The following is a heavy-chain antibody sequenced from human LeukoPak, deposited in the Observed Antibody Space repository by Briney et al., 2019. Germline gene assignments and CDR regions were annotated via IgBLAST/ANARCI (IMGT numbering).Heavy chain of an antibody. J-gene: IGHJ4*02. CDR3: AKDPGGWLQISYYFDY. V-gene: IGHV1-69*13. CDR1: GGTFSSYA. D-gene: IGHD5-24*01. Sequence: SVKVSCKASGGTFSSYAISWVRQAPGQGLEWMGGIIPIFGTANNAQKFQGSVTMTADESTSTAYMELSSLRAEDTAVYYCAKDPGGWLQISYYFDYWGQGTLVTVSS. CDR2: IIPIFGTA.